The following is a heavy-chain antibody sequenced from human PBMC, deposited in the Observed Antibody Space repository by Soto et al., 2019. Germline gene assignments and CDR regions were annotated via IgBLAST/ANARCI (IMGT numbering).Heavy chain of an antibody. V-gene: IGHV3-13*01. Sequence: GGSLRLSCAASGFTFSSYDMHWVRQATGKGLEWVSAIGTAGDTYYPGSVKGRFTISRENAKNSLYLQMNSLRAGDTAVYYCARDRSSSSWPEAFDIWGQGTMVT. CDR3: ARDRSSSSWPEAFDI. CDR1: GFTFSSYD. CDR2: IGTAGDT. D-gene: IGHD6-13*01. J-gene: IGHJ3*02.